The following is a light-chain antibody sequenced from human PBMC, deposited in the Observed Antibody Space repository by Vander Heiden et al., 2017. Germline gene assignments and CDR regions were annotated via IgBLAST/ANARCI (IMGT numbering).Light chain of an antibody. CDR2: EDS. CDR1: NGGSKS. V-gene: IGLV3-21*02. Sequence: SELTQPPSVSVAPRETAPITCGGKNGGSKSVSWYQQRPGQAPVLVVFEDSDRPSGIPERFSGSNSGNTATLTITRVEAGDEADYFCQVWDRSSDHYVFGIGTKVTVL. J-gene: IGLJ1*01. CDR3: QVWDRSSDHYV.